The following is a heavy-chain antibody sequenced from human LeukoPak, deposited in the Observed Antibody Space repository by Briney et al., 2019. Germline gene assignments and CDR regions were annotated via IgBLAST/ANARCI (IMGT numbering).Heavy chain of an antibody. J-gene: IGHJ3*02. CDR1: GYTFTGYY. CDR2: INPNSGGT. Sequence: ASVKVSCKASGYTFTGYYMHWVRQAPGQGLEWMGWINPNSGGTNYAQKFQGRVTMTRDTSISIAYMELSRLRSDDTAVYYCARDGFDPIVGAMLDAFDIWGQGTMVTVSS. CDR3: ARDGFDPIVGAMLDAFDI. D-gene: IGHD1-26*01. V-gene: IGHV1-2*02.